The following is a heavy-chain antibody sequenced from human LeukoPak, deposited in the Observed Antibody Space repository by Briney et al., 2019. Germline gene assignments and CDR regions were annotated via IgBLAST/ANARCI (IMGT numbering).Heavy chain of an antibody. J-gene: IGHJ4*02. CDR1: GGPITNSKW. CDR2: IYHSGSS. V-gene: IGHV4-4*02. Sequence: SGTLSLTCDVSGGPITNSKWWTWLRQPPGKGLEWIGEIYHSGSSNYNPSLRSRVTISVDKSKNQFSLKLYSVTAADTALYYCAGKDFGTQNFDFWGQGTLVTVSS. D-gene: IGHD3-10*01. CDR3: AGKDFGTQNFDF.